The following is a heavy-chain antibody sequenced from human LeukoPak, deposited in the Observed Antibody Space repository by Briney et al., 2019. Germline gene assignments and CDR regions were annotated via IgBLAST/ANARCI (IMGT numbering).Heavy chain of an antibody. V-gene: IGHV3-23*01. D-gene: IGHD3-9*01. J-gene: IGHJ4*02. Sequence: GGSLRLSCAASGFTFRSYAISWVRQAPGKGLEWVSAISGTGGSMYYADSVKGRFTISRDTSKNTVYLQMNSLRAEDTAVYYCAKDLYFDILSGYLDYWGQGTLVTVSS. CDR2: ISGTGGSM. CDR1: GFTFRSYA. CDR3: AKDLYFDILSGYLDY.